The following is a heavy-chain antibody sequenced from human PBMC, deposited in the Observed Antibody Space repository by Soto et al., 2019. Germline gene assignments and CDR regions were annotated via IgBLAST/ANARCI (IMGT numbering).Heavy chain of an antibody. J-gene: IGHJ4*02. Sequence: QVELVESGGGVVQPGASLRLSCVASGFTFSDFPFHWVRRAPGKGLECVAVISYDGNDESYSDSVKGRFTISRDNSKTTVYLQMNSLRADDMAVYHCARDMRHDYASGRLDYLGQGTLVTVSS. CDR2: ISYDGNDE. CDR3: ARDMRHDYASGRLDY. CDR1: GFTFSDFP. D-gene: IGHD3-10*01. V-gene: IGHV3-30-3*01.